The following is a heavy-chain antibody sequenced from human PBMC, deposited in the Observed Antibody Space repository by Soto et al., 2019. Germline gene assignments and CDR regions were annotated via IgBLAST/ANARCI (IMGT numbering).Heavy chain of an antibody. J-gene: IGHJ4*02. CDR3: AHRVLRTVFGLVTTTAIYFDF. CDR1: GFSLTTSGVG. Sequence: QITLNESGPTQVKPRQTLTLTCTFSGFSLTTSGVGVGWIRQSPGKAPEWLALIYWDDDKRYSPCLKSRLTTTKDTSKNLVVLTLADLDPADTATYYCAHRVLRTVFGLVTTTAIYFDFWGQGTPVAVSS. D-gene: IGHD3-3*01. V-gene: IGHV2-5*02. CDR2: IYWDDDK.